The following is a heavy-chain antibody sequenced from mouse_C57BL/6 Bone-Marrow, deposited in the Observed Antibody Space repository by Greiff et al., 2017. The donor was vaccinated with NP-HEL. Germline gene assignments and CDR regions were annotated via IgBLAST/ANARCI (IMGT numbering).Heavy chain of an antibody. CDR3: ARRYYYGFDY. CDR2: IYPRSGNT. CDR1: GYTFTSYG. J-gene: IGHJ2*01. Sequence: VKVVESGAELARPGASVKLSCKASGYTFTSYGISWVKQRTGQGLEWIGEIYPRSGNTYYNEKFKGKATLTADKSSSTAYMELRSLTSEDSAVYFCARRYYYGFDYWGQGTTLTVSS. V-gene: IGHV1-81*01. D-gene: IGHD1-1*01.